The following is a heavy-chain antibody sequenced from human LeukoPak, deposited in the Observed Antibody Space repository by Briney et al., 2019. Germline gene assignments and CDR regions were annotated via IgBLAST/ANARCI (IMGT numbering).Heavy chain of an antibody. D-gene: IGHD3-10*01. V-gene: IGHV3-48*04. Sequence: GGSLRLSCAASGFTFSTYSMNWVRQAPGKGLEWVSYISYSSSAIYYADSVKGRFTISRDNAKNSLYLQMNSLRVEDTAVYYCARVLLWFGEALDYGMDVWGQGTTVTVSS. CDR1: GFTFSTYS. J-gene: IGHJ6*02. CDR3: ARVLLWFGEALDYGMDV. CDR2: ISYSSSAI.